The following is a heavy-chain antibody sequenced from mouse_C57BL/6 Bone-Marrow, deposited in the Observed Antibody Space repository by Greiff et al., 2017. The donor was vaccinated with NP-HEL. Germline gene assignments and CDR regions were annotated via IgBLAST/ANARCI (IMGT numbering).Heavy chain of an antibody. Sequence: VQLQQPGAELVKPGASVKLSCKASGYTFTTYWMQWVKQRPGQGLEWIGEIDPSDSYTNYNQKFKGQATLTVDTSSSTANMHLSSLTSDDSAVYYCARKAYYGRSYEFAYWGQGTLVTVSA. CDR3: ARKAYYGRSYEFAY. J-gene: IGHJ3*01. V-gene: IGHV1-50*01. CDR2: IDPSDSYT. CDR1: GYTFTTYW. D-gene: IGHD1-1*01.